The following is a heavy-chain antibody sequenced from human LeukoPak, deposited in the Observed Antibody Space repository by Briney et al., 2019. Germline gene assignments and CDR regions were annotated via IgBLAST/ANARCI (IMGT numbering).Heavy chain of an antibody. CDR1: GGSISSHY. J-gene: IGHJ5*02. CDR3: ASLYYYILTGPNWFDP. D-gene: IGHD3-9*01. CDR2: IYYSGST. V-gene: IGHV4-59*11. Sequence: SETLSLTCTVSGGSISSHYWSWIRQPPGKGLEWIGYIYYSGSTNYNPSLKSRVTISVDTSKNQFSLKLSSVTAADTAVYYCASLYYYILTGPNWFDPWGQGTLVTVSS.